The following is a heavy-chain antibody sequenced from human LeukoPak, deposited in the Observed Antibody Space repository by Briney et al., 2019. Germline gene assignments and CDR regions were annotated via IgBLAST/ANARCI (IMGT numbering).Heavy chain of an antibody. Sequence: SETLSLTCTVSGGSISSGGYYWSWIRQPPGKGLEWIGYIYHSGSTYYNPSLKSRVTISVDTSKNQFSLKLSSVTAADTAVYYCARLSETLYGDYLFFDYWGQGTLVTVSS. CDR3: ARLSETLYGDYLFFDY. V-gene: IGHV4-30-2*01. D-gene: IGHD4-17*01. CDR2: IYHSGST. J-gene: IGHJ4*02. CDR1: GGSISSGGYY.